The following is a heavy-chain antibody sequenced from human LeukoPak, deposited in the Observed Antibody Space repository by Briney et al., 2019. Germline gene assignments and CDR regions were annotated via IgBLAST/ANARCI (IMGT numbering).Heavy chain of an antibody. Sequence: SGATLVKPTQTLTLTCTFSGFSLSTTGVGVGWIRQPPGKALEWLALIYWDDDRRYSPSLKSRLTITKHNTKNQVVLTLANMDPVDTATYYCAYNPQLNYWGQGTLVTVPS. D-gene: IGHD1-14*01. CDR3: AYNPQLNY. CDR2: IYWDDDR. CDR1: GFSLSTTGVG. J-gene: IGHJ4*02. V-gene: IGHV2-5*02.